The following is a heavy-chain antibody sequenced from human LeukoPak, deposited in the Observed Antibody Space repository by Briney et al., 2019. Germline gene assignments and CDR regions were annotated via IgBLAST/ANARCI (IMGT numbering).Heavy chain of an antibody. CDR2: IKSKTDGGTT. V-gene: IGHV3-15*01. J-gene: IGHJ4*02. Sequence: GGSLRLSCAASRFTFINAWMSWVRQAPGKGLEWVGRIKSKTDGGTTDYAAPVKDRFAISRDDSKNTLYLQMNSLKTEDTAFYYCRSFSNTPVVRGQNWGQGTLVTVSS. CDR3: RSFSNTPVVRGQN. CDR1: RFTFINAW. D-gene: IGHD5-18*01.